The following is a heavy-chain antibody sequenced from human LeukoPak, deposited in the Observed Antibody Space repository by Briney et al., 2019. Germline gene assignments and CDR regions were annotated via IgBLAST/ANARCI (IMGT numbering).Heavy chain of an antibody. Sequence: ASVKVSCKTSGYSFTDYYIHWVRQAPGQGLEWMAWINTKTGRTSSARKFQGRVTMTRDPSITTVYMDMAWLTSNDTAIYSCARADFIDAGPYLIGPWGQGTLVTVSS. CDR1: GYSFTDYY. CDR2: INTKTGRT. J-gene: IGHJ5*02. V-gene: IGHV1-2*02. D-gene: IGHD3-3*01. CDR3: ARADFIDAGPYLIGP.